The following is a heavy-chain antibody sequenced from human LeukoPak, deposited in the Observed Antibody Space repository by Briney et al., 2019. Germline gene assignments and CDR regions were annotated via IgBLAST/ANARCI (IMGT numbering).Heavy chain of an antibody. V-gene: IGHV1-3*03. CDR1: GYTFTSYA. J-gene: IGHJ4*02. D-gene: IGHD3-9*01. CDR3: ARGGRQYFDWLLYDY. CDR2: INAGNGNT. Sequence: ASVKVSCKASGYTFTSYAMHWVRQAPGQRLEWMGWINAGNGNTKYSQEFQGRVTITRDTSASTAYMELSSLRSEDMAVYYCARGGRQYFDWLLYDYWGQGTLVTVSS.